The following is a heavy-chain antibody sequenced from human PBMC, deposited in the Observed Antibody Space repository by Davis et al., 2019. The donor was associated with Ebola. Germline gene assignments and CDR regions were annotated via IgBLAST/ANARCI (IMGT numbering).Heavy chain of an antibody. CDR3: ARFGSGWNEGIDY. J-gene: IGHJ4*02. CDR2: IYYSGST. Sequence: MPSETLSLTCIVSGGSISSSSYYWGWIRQPPGKGLEWIGSIYYSGSTNYNPSLKSRVTISVDKSKNQFSLKLSSVTAADTAVYYCARFGSGWNEGIDYWGQGTLVTVSS. CDR1: GGSISSSSYY. D-gene: IGHD6-19*01. V-gene: IGHV4-39*07.